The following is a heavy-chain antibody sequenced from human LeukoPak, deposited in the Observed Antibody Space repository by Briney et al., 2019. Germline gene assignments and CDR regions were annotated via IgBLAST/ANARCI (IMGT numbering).Heavy chain of an antibody. CDR1: GYTFTSNY. D-gene: IGHD3-22*01. V-gene: IGHV1-46*01. Sequence: GASVKVSCKASGYTFTSNYMHWVLRAPGKGLEWRGVINPSGGSTSYAQKFQGRVTMTTDTSTSTAYMELRSLRSDDTAVYYCARDYYAKKIVVVPNDYRGQGTLVTVSS. J-gene: IGHJ4*02. CDR2: INPSGGST. CDR3: ARDYYAKKIVVVPNDY.